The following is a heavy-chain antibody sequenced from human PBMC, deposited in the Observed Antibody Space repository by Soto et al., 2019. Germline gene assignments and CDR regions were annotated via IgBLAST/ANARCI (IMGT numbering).Heavy chain of an antibody. D-gene: IGHD3-10*01. J-gene: IGHJ4*02. V-gene: IGHV1-18*01. CDR1: GYTFSIYG. CDR2: TRPNNGNT. Sequence: GASVKVSWKASGYTFSIYGINWVRQAPGQGLEWMGWTRPNNGNTKYAQNLQGRVTMTTDTSTSTAYMELRSLRPDDTAVYYCVRDLDGSGSYYTDYWGQGTLVTSPQ. CDR3: VRDLDGSGSYYTDY.